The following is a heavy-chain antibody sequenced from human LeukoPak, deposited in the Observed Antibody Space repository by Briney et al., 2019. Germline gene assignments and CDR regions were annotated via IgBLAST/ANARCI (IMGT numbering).Heavy chain of an antibody. CDR1: GYTFTSYG. D-gene: IGHD3-16*02. J-gene: IGHJ4*02. CDR2: ISAYNGNT. Sequence: ASVKVSCKASGYTFTSYGISWVRQAPGQGLEWMGWISAYNGNTNYAQKFQGKVTITADKSTSTAYMELSSLRSEDTAVYYCAGFYPPSVGYGGQGTLVPVSS. CDR3: AGFYPPSVGY. V-gene: IGHV1-18*01.